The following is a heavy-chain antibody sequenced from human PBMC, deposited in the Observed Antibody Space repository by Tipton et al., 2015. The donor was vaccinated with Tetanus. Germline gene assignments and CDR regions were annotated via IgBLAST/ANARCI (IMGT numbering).Heavy chain of an antibody. Sequence: QLVQSGAEVKKPGSSMRLSCKASGNTFSSSTLSWVRQAPGHGLEWMGMIVPLFGSAYYAQKFQDRVTITADKSASTAYLDLRSLKSDDPAVYCCARDRRSRFSFALWGQGALVTVSS. V-gene: IGHV1-69*06. CDR2: IVPLFGSA. CDR1: GNTFSSST. J-gene: IGHJ5*02. D-gene: IGHD1-26*01. CDR3: ARDRRSRFSFAL.